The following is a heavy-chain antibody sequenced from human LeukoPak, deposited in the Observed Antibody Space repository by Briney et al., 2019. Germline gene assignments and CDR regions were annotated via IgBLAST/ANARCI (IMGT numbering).Heavy chain of an antibody. CDR2: ISAYNGNT. Sequence: GASVKVSCKASGGTFSSYAISWVRQAPGQGLEWMRWISAYNGNTNYAQKLQGRVTMTTDTSTSTAYMELRSLRSDDTAVYYCARELLSSGYYYGPPKGGDYWGQGTLVTVSS. D-gene: IGHD3-22*01. V-gene: IGHV1-18*01. CDR3: ARELLSSGYYYGPPKGGDY. J-gene: IGHJ4*02. CDR1: GGTFSSYA.